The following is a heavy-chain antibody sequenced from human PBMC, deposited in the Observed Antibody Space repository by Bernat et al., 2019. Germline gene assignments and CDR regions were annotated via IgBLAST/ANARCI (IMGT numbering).Heavy chain of an antibody. D-gene: IGHD5-12*01. CDR3: ARVGEYSGYDPVAFDI. V-gene: IGHV4-31*01. Sequence: QVQLQESGPGLVKPSQTLSLTCTVSGGSISSGGYYWSWIRQHPGKGLEWIGYIYYSGSTYYNPSLKSLVTISVDTSKNQFSLKLSSVTAADTAVYYCARVGEYSGYDPVAFDIWGQGTMVTVSS. J-gene: IGHJ3*02. CDR2: IYYSGST. CDR1: GGSISSGGYY.